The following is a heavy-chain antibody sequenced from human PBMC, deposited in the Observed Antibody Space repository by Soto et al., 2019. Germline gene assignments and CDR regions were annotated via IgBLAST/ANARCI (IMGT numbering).Heavy chain of an antibody. D-gene: IGHD2-21*02. CDR2: MYNTGST. J-gene: IGHJ6*02. V-gene: IGHV4-59*01. CDR1: GGSISSYY. CDR3: ARDLWGYCGADCSPLDV. Sequence: QVRLQESGPGLVKPSETLSLTCTVSGGSISSYYWSWIRQPPGKGLEWIGDMYNTGSTIYNPSLTIRATISVDSSKKQLSLKLNSVTAADTAVYYCARDLWGYCGADCSPLDVWGQGTTVTVSS.